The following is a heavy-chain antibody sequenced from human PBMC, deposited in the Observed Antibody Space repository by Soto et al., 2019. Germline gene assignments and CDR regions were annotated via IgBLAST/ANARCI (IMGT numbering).Heavy chain of an antibody. Sequence: QVQLVQSGAEVKKPGASVNVSCKASGYTFTVYYMHWVRQAPGQGREWMGWINPKSGGTMYPQKFQGRVTMTWDTSISTASMALTRLRSDDTAVYYCARDLAKGGGSAGFDYWGQGTLVTVSS. CDR1: GYTFTVYY. CDR3: ARDLAKGGGSAGFDY. CDR2: INPKSGGT. D-gene: IGHD1-26*01. V-gene: IGHV1-2*02. J-gene: IGHJ4*02.